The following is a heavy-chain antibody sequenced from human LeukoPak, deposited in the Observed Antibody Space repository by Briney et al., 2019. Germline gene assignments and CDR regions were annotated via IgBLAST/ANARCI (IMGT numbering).Heavy chain of an antibody. D-gene: IGHD6-13*01. Sequence: GGSLRLSCAASGFTFSNYWMTWVRQAPGKGLEWVANIKLDGSEDYYLDSVRGRFTISRDNAKNSLFLQTNSLRAEDTAMYYCARDIRSAGLFDYWGQGTLVTVSS. V-gene: IGHV3-7*05. J-gene: IGHJ4*02. CDR1: GFTFSNYW. CDR2: IKLDGSED. CDR3: ARDIRSAGLFDY.